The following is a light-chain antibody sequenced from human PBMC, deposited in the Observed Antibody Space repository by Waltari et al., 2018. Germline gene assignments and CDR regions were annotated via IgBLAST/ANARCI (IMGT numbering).Light chain of an antibody. J-gene: IGLJ1*01. V-gene: IGLV1-40*01. CDR1: SSNIGAGYD. CDR3: QSYDRSLSGYV. CDR2: GKS. Sequence: QSVLTQPPSVSGAPGQRVTISCTGSSSNIGAGYDVHWYQHLPRTAPKVLIYGKSNRPAGVPYRFSGGRSGTSASLAISGLQAEDEADYYCQSYDRSLSGYVFGSGTKVTVL.